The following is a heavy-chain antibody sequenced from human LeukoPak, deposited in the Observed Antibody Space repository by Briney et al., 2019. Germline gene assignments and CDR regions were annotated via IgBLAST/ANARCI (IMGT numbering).Heavy chain of an antibody. CDR2: ISYDGSNK. CDR3: ARGPGPIAGAKNPFDI. J-gene: IGHJ3*02. Sequence: GGFLRLSCAASGLTFSSYAMHWVRQAPGKGLEWVAVISYDGSNKYYADSVKGRFTISGGKSKNTLYLQMNSLRPEDTAFYYCARGPGPIAGAKNPFDIWGQGTMVTVSS. CDR1: GLTFSSYA. D-gene: IGHD1-26*01. V-gene: IGHV3-30*01.